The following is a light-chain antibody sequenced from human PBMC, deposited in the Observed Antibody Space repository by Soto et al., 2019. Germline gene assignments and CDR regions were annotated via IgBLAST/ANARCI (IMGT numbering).Light chain of an antibody. J-gene: IGKJ4*01. V-gene: IGKV3-15*01. CDR1: LSVTSD. Sequence: EIVMTQSPATLSLSPGERATLSCSASLSVTSDLAWYRQKPGQAPRLLIYRAFTRATGIPARFSGSGFGTDFTLTISSLQSEDFAVYYCQQYNNWPLTFGGGTKVDIK. CDR3: QQYNNWPLT. CDR2: RAF.